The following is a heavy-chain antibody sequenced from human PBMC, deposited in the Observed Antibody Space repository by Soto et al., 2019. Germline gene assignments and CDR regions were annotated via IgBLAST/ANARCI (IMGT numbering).Heavy chain of an antibody. CDR1: GVSISSYY. V-gene: IGHV4-59*01. CDR3: ARGQRGQYYSYMDV. J-gene: IGHJ6*03. CDR2: IFYSGST. Sequence: QVQLQESGPGLVKPSETLSLTCTVSGVSISSYYWNWIRQPPGKGLEWIGYIFYSGSTIYSPSLKCRVTISIDTSNNQSSLNLRSVTAADTAVYFCARGQRGQYYSYMDVWGKGTTVTVSS.